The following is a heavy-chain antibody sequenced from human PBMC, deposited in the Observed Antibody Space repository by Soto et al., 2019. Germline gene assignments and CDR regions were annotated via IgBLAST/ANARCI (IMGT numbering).Heavy chain of an antibody. CDR1: GGSISSYY. D-gene: IGHD7-27*01. CDR3: ARAPRWGFNAFDN. CDR2: IYYSGST. V-gene: IGHV4-59*01. Sequence: SETLSLTCTVSGGSISSYYWSWIRQPPGKGLEWIGYIYYSGSTNYNPSLKSRVTISVDTSKNQFSLKLSSVTAADTAVYYWARAPRWGFNAFDNGGQGTMVTVSS. J-gene: IGHJ3*02.